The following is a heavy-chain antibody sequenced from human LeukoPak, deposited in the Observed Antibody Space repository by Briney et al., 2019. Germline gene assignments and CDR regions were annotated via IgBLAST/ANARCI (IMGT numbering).Heavy chain of an antibody. J-gene: IGHJ4*02. CDR2: ISSSSSYI. D-gene: IGHD6-13*01. Sequence: GGSLRLSCAASGFTFSSYSMNWVRQAPGKGLEWVSSISSSSSYIYYADSVKGRFTISRDNAKNSLYLQMNSLRAEDTAVYYCARGLYSSSWYFVYWGQGTLVTVSS. CDR3: ARGLYSSSWYFVY. V-gene: IGHV3-21*01. CDR1: GFTFSSYS.